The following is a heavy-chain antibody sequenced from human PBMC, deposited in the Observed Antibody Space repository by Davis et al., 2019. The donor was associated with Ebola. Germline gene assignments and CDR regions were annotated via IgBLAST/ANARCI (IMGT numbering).Heavy chain of an antibody. Sequence: PGGSLSLSCAASGFTFSSYSMNWVRQAPAKGLEWVSSISSSSSYIYYADSVKGRFTISRDNAKNSLYLQMNSLRAEDTAVYYCARERCLQSTRLFFDYWGQGTLVTVSS. CDR1: GFTFSSYS. CDR2: ISSSSSYI. CDR3: ARERCLQSTRLFFDY. J-gene: IGHJ4*02. D-gene: IGHD5-24*01. V-gene: IGHV3-21*01.